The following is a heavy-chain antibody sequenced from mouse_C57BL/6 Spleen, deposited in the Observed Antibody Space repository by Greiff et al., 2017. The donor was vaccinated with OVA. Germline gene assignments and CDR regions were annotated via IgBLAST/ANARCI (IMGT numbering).Heavy chain of an antibody. CDR2: FNPSNGGT. D-gene: IGHD1-1*01. Sequence: QVQLQQPGTGLVKPGASVKLSCKASGYTFTSCWLHWVKQRPGQGHEWIGNFNPSNGGTNYNEKFKSKATLTVDKSSSPAFMQLSSLTTEDSAVFESTRDDYSYGSEGAYWGQGTLVTVSA. V-gene: IGHV1-53*01. CDR3: TRDDYSYGSEGAY. CDR1: GYTFTSCW. J-gene: IGHJ3*01.